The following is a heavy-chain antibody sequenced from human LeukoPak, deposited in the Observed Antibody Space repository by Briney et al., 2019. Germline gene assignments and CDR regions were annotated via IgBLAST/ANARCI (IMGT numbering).Heavy chain of an antibody. CDR3: ARDDLRVVVAATGFDY. V-gene: IGHV3-7*01. J-gene: IGHJ4*02. CDR1: GFTFSSYA. D-gene: IGHD2-15*01. CDR2: IKQDGSEK. Sequence: GGSLRLSCAASGFTFSSYAMSWVRQAPGKGLEWVANIKQDGSEKYYVDSVKGRFTISRDNAKNSLYLQMNSLRAEDTAVYYCARDDLRVVVAATGFDYWGQGTLVTVSS.